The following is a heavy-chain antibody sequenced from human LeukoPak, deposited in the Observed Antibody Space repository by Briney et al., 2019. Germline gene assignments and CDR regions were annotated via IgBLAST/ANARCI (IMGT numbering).Heavy chain of an antibody. CDR1: GFTFSLYW. J-gene: IGHJ4*02. Sequence: GGSLRLSCVVSGFTFSLYWMNWVRQAPGKGLEWVAFIRYDGSNKYYADSVKGRFTISRDNSKNTLYLQMNSLRAEDTAVYYCAKDEKAGYSSVSFDYWGQGTLVTVSS. V-gene: IGHV3-30*02. D-gene: IGHD5-18*01. CDR2: IRYDGSNK. CDR3: AKDEKAGYSSVSFDY.